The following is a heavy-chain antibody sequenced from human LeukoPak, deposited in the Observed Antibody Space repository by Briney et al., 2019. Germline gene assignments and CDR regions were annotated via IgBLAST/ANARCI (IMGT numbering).Heavy chain of an antibody. V-gene: IGHV3-48*03. CDR3: ARVGFARGGSCYKLDY. J-gene: IGHJ4*02. CDR2: ISSSGSTI. Sequence: GGSLRLSCAASGFTFSSYEMNWVRQAPGKGLEWVSYISSSGSTIHYADSVKGRFTISRDNAKNSLYLQMNSLRAEDTAVYYCARVGFARGGSCYKLDYWGQGTLVTVSS. CDR1: GFTFSSYE. D-gene: IGHD2-15*01.